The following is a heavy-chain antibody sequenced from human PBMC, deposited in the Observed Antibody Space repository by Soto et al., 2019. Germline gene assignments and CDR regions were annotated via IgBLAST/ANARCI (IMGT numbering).Heavy chain of an antibody. CDR2: IYYSGSA. J-gene: IGHJ5*02. Sequence: PSETLSLTCTVSGGSISSYYWSWIRQPPGKGLEWIGYIYYSGSANYNPSLKSRVTISVDTSKNQFSLKLSSVTAADTAVYYCAKGGLDSGNDSRPYNWFDPWGQGTLVTVYS. D-gene: IGHD5-12*01. V-gene: IGHV4-59*01. CDR1: GGSISSYY. CDR3: AKGGLDSGNDSRPYNWFDP.